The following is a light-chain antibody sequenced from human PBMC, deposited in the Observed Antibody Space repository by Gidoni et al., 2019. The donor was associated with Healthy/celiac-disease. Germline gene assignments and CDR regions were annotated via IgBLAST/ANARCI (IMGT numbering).Light chain of an antibody. CDR2: DVS. CDR1: SSDVGGYNY. V-gene: IGLV2-14*03. Sequence: QSALTHPASMSGSPGPSITISCTGTSSDVGGYNYVSWYQQHPGKAPKLMIYDVSNRPSGVSNRFSGSKSGNTASLTISGLQAEDEADYYCSSYTSSSTVVFGGGTKLTVL. J-gene: IGLJ2*01. CDR3: SSYTSSSTVV.